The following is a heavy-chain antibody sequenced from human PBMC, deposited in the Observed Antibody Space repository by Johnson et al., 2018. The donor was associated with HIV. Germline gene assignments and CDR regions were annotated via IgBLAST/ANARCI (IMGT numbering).Heavy chain of an antibody. CDR2: ISGSGGST. D-gene: IGHD2-8*01. V-gene: IGHV3-23*04. CDR3: AAGYAMASDAFDI. CDR1: GFTFSSYA. J-gene: IGHJ3*02. Sequence: VQLVESGGGLVQPGGSLRLSCAASGFTFSSYAMSWVRQAPGKGLEWVSAISGSGGSTYYADSVKGRFTISRDNAKNSLYLQMNSLRAEDTAVYYCAAGYAMASDAFDIWCQGTMVTVSS.